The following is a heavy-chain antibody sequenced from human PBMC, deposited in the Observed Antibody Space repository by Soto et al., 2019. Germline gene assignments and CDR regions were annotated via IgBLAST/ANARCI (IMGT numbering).Heavy chain of an antibody. D-gene: IGHD7-27*01. CDR3: AKDLLGPGRAYGMDV. Sequence: QVQLVESGGGVVQPGRSLRLSCAASGFTFSSYGMHWVRQAPGKGLEWVEVISYDGSSKYYADSVTGRFTISRDNSKNPLYLQMNSLRAEDTAVYYCAKDLLGPGRAYGMDVWGQGTTVTVSS. CDR1: GFTFSSYG. J-gene: IGHJ6*02. CDR2: ISYDGSSK. V-gene: IGHV3-30*18.